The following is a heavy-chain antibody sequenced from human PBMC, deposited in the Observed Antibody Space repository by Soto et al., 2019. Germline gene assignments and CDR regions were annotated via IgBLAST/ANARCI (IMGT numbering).Heavy chain of an antibody. Sequence: QVQVVQSGDEVKETGASVRVSCKTSGYSFTAYGISWVRQAPGQGLEWMGWISCYNGKTKYAQKVQGRVTMTKDTSTSTAYMEVRSLRSDDTAMYYCAGDAPPPELRFLEWHNYDYNGMDVWGQGTTVTVSS. CDR1: GYSFTAYG. CDR2: ISCYNGKT. CDR3: AGDAPPPELRFLEWHNYDYNGMDV. D-gene: IGHD3-3*01. J-gene: IGHJ6*02. V-gene: IGHV1-18*01.